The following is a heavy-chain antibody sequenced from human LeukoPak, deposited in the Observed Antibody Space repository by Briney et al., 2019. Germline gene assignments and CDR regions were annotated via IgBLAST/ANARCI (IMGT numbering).Heavy chain of an antibody. CDR3: AKSGVYDSSLMDY. D-gene: IGHD3-22*01. CDR1: GFTFSSYG. CDR2: IRYDGSTK. Sequence: PGGSLRLSCAASGFTFSSYGMHWVRQAPGKGLEWVAFIRYDGSTKYYADSVKGRFTMSRDNSKNTLYLQMNSLRAEDTAVYYCAKSGVYDSSLMDYWGQGTLVTVSS. J-gene: IGHJ4*02. V-gene: IGHV3-30*02.